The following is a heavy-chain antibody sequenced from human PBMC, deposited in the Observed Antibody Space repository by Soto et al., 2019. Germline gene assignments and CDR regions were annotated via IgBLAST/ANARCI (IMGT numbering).Heavy chain of an antibody. CDR1: GFTFSSYG. CDR2: IWYDGSNK. J-gene: IGHJ4*02. CDR3: ARDPITFEGVIAYYFDY. D-gene: IGHD3-16*02. V-gene: IGHV3-33*01. Sequence: GGSLRLSCAASGFTFSSYGMHWVRQAPGKGLEWVAVIWYDGSNKYYADSVKGRFTIPRDNSKNTLYLQMNSLRAEDTAVYYCARDPITFEGVIAYYFDYWGQGTLVTVSS.